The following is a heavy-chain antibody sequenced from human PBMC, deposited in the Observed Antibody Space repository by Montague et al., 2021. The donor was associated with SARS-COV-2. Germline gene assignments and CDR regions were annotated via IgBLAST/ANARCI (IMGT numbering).Heavy chain of an antibody. Sequence: SLRLSCAASGLTVNGDYMHWVRQAPGKGLEWVSSISSDGTTYYADSVKGRFTISRDNSKTTLYLQMNSLSAEDTAMYYCLARADFYYDLDVWGQGTTVTVSS. CDR1: GLTVNGDY. CDR3: LARADFYYDLDV. D-gene: IGHD2/OR15-2a*01. J-gene: IGHJ6*02. V-gene: IGHV3-66*01. CDR2: ISSDGTT.